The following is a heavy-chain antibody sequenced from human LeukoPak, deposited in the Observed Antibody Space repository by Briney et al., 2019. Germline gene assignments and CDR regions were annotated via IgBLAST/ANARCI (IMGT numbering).Heavy chain of an antibody. D-gene: IGHD2-2*01. CDR1: GDTLTEVS. CDR2: FDPEDGET. CDR3: ATEYAGRQVNPIVVVPAADNWFDP. Sequence: ASVKVSCKVSGDTLTEVSMHWVRQAPGKGLEWMGGFDPEDGETIYAQKFQGRVTMTEDTSTDTAYMELSSLRSEDTAVYYCATEYAGRQVNPIVVVPAADNWFDPWGQGTLVTVSS. J-gene: IGHJ5*02. V-gene: IGHV1-24*01.